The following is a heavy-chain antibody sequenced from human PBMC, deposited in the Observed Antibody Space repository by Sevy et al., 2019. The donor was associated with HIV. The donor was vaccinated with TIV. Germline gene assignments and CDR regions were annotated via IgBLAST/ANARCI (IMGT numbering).Heavy chain of an antibody. CDR3: ASPGRYYYDSSGQDAFDI. Sequence: GEALKISCKGSGYSFTSYWIGWVRQMPGKGLEWMGIIYPGDSDTRYSPSFQGQVTISADKSISTANLQWSSLKASDTAMDYCASPGRYYYDSSGQDAFDIWGQGTMVTVSS. V-gene: IGHV5-51*01. J-gene: IGHJ3*02. CDR1: GYSFTSYW. CDR2: IYPGDSDT. D-gene: IGHD3-22*01.